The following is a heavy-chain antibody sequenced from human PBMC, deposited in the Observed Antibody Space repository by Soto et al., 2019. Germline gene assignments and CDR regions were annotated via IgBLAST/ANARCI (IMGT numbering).Heavy chain of an antibody. CDR3: ARAGDSSGPVALGY. J-gene: IGHJ4*02. V-gene: IGHV4-30-2*01. Sequence: SETLSLTCAVSGGSISSGGSSWSWIRQPPGRGLEWIGYIYHSGSTYYNPSLKSRVTISVDRSKNQFSLKLSSVTAADTAVYYCARAGDSSGPVALGYWGQGTLVTVSS. CDR2: IYHSGST. D-gene: IGHD6-19*01. CDR1: GGSISSGGSS.